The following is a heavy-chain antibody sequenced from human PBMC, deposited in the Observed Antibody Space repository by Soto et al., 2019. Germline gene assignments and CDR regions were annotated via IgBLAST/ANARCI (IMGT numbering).Heavy chain of an antibody. CDR2: ISFSGAT. CDR1: GVSITSYF. V-gene: IGHV4-59*01. CDR3: ARDRRDGYTRYFEF. Sequence: SETLSLTCTVSGVSITSYFWSWIRQTPGKGLDWIGSISFSGATYSNPSLKGRAALSVDTSENHLSLTLNSVTSADTAVYFCARDRRDGYTRYFEFWGQGNLLTV. J-gene: IGHJ4*02. D-gene: IGHD5-12*01.